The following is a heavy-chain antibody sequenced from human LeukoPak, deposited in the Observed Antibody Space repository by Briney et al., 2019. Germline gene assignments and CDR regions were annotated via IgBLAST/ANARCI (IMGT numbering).Heavy chain of an antibody. CDR3: AGYGSGSYYWS. CDR2: ISSSSSYI. V-gene: IGHV3-21*01. D-gene: IGHD3-10*01. J-gene: IGHJ4*02. Sequence: GGSLRLSCAASGFTFSSYSMNWVRQAPGKGLEWVSSISSSSSYIYYAGSVKGRFTISRDNAKNSLYLQMNSLRAEDTAVYYCAGYGSGSYYWSGGQGTLVTVSS. CDR1: GFTFSSYS.